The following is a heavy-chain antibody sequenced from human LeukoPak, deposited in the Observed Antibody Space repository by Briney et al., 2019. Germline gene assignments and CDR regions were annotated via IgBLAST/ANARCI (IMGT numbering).Heavy chain of an antibody. V-gene: IGHV3-23*01. D-gene: IGHD6-19*01. CDR1: GFTFSSYA. J-gene: IGHJ6*02. CDR3: AESGSGWTPIYYYYYGMDV. Sequence: GGSLRLSCAASGFTFSSYAMSWVRQAPGKGLEWVSAISGSGGSTYYADSVKGRFTISRDNSKNTLYLQMNSLRAEDTAVYYCAESGSGWTPIYYYYYGMDVWGQGTTVTVSS. CDR2: ISGSGGST.